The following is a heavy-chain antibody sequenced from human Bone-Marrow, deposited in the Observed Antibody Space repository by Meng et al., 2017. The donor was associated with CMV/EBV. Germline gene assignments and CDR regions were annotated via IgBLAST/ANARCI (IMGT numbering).Heavy chain of an antibody. Sequence: GSLRLSCAVYGGSFSGYYWSWIRQPPGKGLEWIGEINHSGSTNYNPSLKSRVTISVDTSKNQFSLKLSSVTAADTAVYYCARDIVVVPAARNWFDPWGQGTLVTVPQ. CDR3: ARDIVVVPAARNWFDP. CDR2: INHSGST. CDR1: GGSFSGYY. D-gene: IGHD2-2*01. V-gene: IGHV4-34*01. J-gene: IGHJ5*02.